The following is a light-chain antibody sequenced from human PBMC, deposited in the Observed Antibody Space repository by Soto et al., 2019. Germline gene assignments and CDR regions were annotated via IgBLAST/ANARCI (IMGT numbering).Light chain of an antibody. Sequence: EIVLTQSPGTLSLSPGERATLSCRASQSVSSYLAWYQQKPGQAPRLLIYGASSRATGIPDRFSGSESGTDFTLTISRLEPEDFAVYYCQQYGSPPITFGQGTRLEIK. CDR3: QQYGSPPIT. CDR1: QSVSSY. CDR2: GAS. V-gene: IGKV3-20*01. J-gene: IGKJ5*01.